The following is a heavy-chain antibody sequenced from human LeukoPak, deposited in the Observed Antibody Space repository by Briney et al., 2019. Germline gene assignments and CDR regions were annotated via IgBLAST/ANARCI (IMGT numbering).Heavy chain of an antibody. J-gene: IGHJ6*02. V-gene: IGHV4-59*12. CDR3: ARPVAATYYYYGMDV. Sequence: SETLSLTCTVSGASISSYYWSWIRQPPGKGLEWIASRHYRGTTNYNPSLESRVTISVDTSRNQFSLKLGSVTAADTAVYYCARPVAATYYYYGMDVWGQGTTVTVSS. D-gene: IGHD2-15*01. CDR1: GASISSYY. CDR2: RHYRGTT.